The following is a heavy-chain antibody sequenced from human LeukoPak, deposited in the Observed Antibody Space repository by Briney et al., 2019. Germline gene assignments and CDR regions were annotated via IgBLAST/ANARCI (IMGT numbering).Heavy chain of an antibody. J-gene: IGHJ4*02. D-gene: IGHD6-19*01. CDR2: ISGSGGST. Sequence: GGSLRLSCAASGFTFSSYGMSWVRQAPGKGLEWVSAISGSGGSTYYADSVKGRFTISRDNSKNTLYLQMNSLRAEDTAVYYCAKGEGGGWYEEYYFDYWGQGTLVTVSS. V-gene: IGHV3-23*01. CDR3: AKGEGGGWYEEYYFDY. CDR1: GFTFSSYG.